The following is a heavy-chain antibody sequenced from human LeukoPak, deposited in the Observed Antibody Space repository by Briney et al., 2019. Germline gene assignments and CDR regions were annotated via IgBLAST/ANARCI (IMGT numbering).Heavy chain of an antibody. Sequence: GGSLRLSCAASGFTFSSFEMNWVRQARGKGLEWVSYISSSSSMIYYVDSVKGRFTISRDNAKTSLYLQMNSLRAEDTAVYYCARRFDIWGQGTVVTVSS. V-gene: IGHV3-48*03. CDR2: ISSSSSMI. CDR1: GFTFSSFE. CDR3: ARRFDI. J-gene: IGHJ3*02.